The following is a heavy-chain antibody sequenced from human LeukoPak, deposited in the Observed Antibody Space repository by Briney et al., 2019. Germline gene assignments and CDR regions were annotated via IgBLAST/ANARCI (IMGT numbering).Heavy chain of an antibody. CDR1: GYTFNGYY. CDR3: ASDHTRVPAREF. J-gene: IGHJ4*02. CDR2: INPNNGGT. D-gene: IGHD2-2*01. Sequence: ASVKVSCKAFGYTFNGYYMHWVRQAPGQGLEWMGWINPNNGGTKYAQRFQGRVTMTSDTSISTAYMELSGPKYDDTAVYYCASDHTRVPAREFWGQGTLVTISS. V-gene: IGHV1-2*02.